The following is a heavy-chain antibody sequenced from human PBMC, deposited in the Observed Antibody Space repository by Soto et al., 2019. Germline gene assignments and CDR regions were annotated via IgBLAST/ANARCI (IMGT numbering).Heavy chain of an antibody. CDR2: ISSESSAI. Sequence: EVQLVESGGGLVQPGGSLRLSCVASGFTFSIFSMNWVRQAPGKGLEWVSYISSESSAIRYADSVTGRFTISRDNAKNSLYLQMNSLRDEDTAVYYCARDNHYDGSPYYHAFDYWGQGALVTVSS. CDR3: ARDNHYDGSPYYHAFDY. V-gene: IGHV3-48*02. D-gene: IGHD3-22*01. J-gene: IGHJ4*02. CDR1: GFTFSIFS.